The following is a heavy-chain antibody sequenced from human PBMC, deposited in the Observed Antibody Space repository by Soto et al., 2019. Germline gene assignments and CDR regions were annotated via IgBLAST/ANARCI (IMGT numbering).Heavy chain of an antibody. V-gene: IGHV4-31*03. D-gene: IGHD2-15*01. CDR3: ASCSGGSYFHY. CDR2: VYYREST. Sequence: QVQLQESGPGLVKPSQTLSLTCTVSGGSISSGGYYWSWIRQHPGKGLEWIGYVYYRESTDYNLSIKNRVTLAADTSKHKFSTTLSSVTAAATAAYYCASCSGGSYFHYWGQGNLVTVSS. J-gene: IGHJ4*02. CDR1: GGSISSGGYY.